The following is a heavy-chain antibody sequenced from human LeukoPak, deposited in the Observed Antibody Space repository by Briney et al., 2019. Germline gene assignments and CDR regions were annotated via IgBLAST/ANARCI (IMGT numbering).Heavy chain of an antibody. CDR2: IHDSGST. Sequence: QSSETLSLTCAVSGDSISSGGYSWSWIRQTPGKGLEWIAYIHDSGSTYNNPSLKSRLSISIDTSKNQFSLKLNSVTAADTAVYYCARVVAAAGNNWFDPWGQGTLVTVSS. D-gene: IGHD6-13*01. CDR1: GDSISSGGYS. CDR3: ARVVAAAGNNWFDP. V-gene: IGHV4-30-4*07. J-gene: IGHJ5*02.